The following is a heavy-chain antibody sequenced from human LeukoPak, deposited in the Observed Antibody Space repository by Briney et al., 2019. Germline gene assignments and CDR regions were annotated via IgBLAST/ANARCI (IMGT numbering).Heavy chain of an antibody. V-gene: IGHV4-39*01. CDR3: ARRWGYSSGWPYYFDY. Sequence: PSETLSLTCTVSGGSISSSSYYWGWIRQPPGKGLEWIGSIYYGGSAYYNPSLKSRVTISVDTSKNQFSLKLSSVTAADTAVYYCARRWGYSSGWPYYFDYWGQGTLVTVSS. CDR1: GGSISSSSYY. CDR2: IYYGGSA. J-gene: IGHJ4*02. D-gene: IGHD6-19*01.